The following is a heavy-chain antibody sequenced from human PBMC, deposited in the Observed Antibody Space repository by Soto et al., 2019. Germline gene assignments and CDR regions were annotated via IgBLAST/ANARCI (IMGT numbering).Heavy chain of an antibody. CDR3: ARSPRSSPYFDF. D-gene: IGHD6-13*01. J-gene: IGHJ4*02. CDR2: IYPGDHET. CDR1: GYTFSNFW. Sequence: ESLKISCQCSGYTFSNFWIGWVRQLPGQGLEWMGIIYPGDHETRYSPSFLGKVTISAETSINTAYLQWSSLEASDSAFYFCARSPRSSPYFDFWGQGALVTVSS. V-gene: IGHV5-51*01.